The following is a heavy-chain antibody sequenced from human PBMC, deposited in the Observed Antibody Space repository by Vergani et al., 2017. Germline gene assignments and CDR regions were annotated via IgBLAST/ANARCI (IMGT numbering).Heavy chain of an antibody. CDR3: ARSTAITTVGSLDYKFGLDI. Sequence: VQLQESGPGLVKPSETLSLTRTVSGGSISSYYWSWVRQPPGKGLEWIGYIYNNGITKSSPSLKTRLTMSVDRSKRQFSLTLSSVTAGDTAVYYCARSTAITTVGSLDYKFGLDIWGQGTTVIVSS. J-gene: IGHJ6*02. CDR1: GGSISSYY. CDR2: IYNNGIT. D-gene: IGHD4-23*01. V-gene: IGHV4-59*01.